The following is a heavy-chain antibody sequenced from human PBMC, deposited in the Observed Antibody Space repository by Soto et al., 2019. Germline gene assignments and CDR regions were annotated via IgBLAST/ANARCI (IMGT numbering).Heavy chain of an antibody. V-gene: IGHV4-39*01. CDR2: IYYSGST. J-gene: IGHJ4*02. Sequence: QLQLQESGPGLVKPSETLSLTCTVSGGSISSSSYYWGWIRQPPGKGLEWIGSIYYSGSTYYNPSLKSRVTISVDTSKNQFSLKLSSVTAADTAVYYCARPGHQADYGDHYYFDYWGQGTLVTVSS. CDR3: ARPGHQADYGDHYYFDY. D-gene: IGHD4-17*01. CDR1: GGSISSSSYY.